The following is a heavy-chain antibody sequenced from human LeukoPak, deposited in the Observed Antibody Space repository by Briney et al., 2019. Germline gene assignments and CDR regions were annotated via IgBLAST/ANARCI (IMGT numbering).Heavy chain of an antibody. D-gene: IGHD6-19*01. J-gene: IGHJ4*02. Sequence: PSETLSLTYTVSGGSISSYYWSWIRQPPGKGLEWIGYIYYSGSTNYNPSLKSRVTISVDTSKNQFSLKLSSVAAADTAVYYCAREGGYSSGLGENYFDYWGQGTLVTVSS. CDR1: GGSISSYY. CDR2: IYYSGST. V-gene: IGHV4-59*01. CDR3: AREGGYSSGLGENYFDY.